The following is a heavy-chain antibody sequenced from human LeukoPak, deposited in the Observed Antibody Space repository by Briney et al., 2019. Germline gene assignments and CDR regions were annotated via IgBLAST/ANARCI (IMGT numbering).Heavy chain of an antibody. J-gene: IGHJ6*02. V-gene: IGHV1-2*02. D-gene: IGHD6-6*01. CDR1: GYTFTGYY. Sequence: KVSCKXSGYTFTGYYMHWVRQAPGQGLEWMGWINPNSGGTNYAQKFQGRVTMTRDTSISTAYMELSRLRSDDTAVYYCARGVYSSSSFYYYGMDVWGQGTTVTVSS. CDR3: ARGVYSSSSFYYYGMDV. CDR2: INPNSGGT.